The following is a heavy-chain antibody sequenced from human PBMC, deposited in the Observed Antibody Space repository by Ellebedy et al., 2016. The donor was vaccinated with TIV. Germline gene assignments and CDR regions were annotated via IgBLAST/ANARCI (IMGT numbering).Heavy chain of an antibody. CDR3: ARRDLYSYFDY. J-gene: IGHJ4*02. CDR2: AYYSGST. V-gene: IGHV4-61*01. CDR1: GDSVSSGSFY. Sequence: SETLSLXCTVSGDSVSSGSFYCSWIRQPPGKGLEWIGYAYYSGSTNYNPSLESRVTISVDTSKKEVSLRLTSVTAADTAIYYCARRDLYSYFDYWGPGSLVTVSS. D-gene: IGHD3-16*01.